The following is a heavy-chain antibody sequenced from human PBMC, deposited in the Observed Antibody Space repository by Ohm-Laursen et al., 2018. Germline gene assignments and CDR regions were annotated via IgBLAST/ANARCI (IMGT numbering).Heavy chain of an antibody. CDR2: ISWNSGSI. V-gene: IGHV3-9*01. J-gene: IGHJ2*01. CDR1: GFTFDDYA. Sequence: SSLRLSCAASGFTFDDYAMHWVRHAPRKGLEWVSGISWNSGSIGYADSVKGRFTISRDNAKNSLYLQMNSLRAEDTALYYCAKGRYGDTNWYFDLWGRGTLVTVSS. CDR3: AKGRYGDTNWYFDL. D-gene: IGHD4-17*01.